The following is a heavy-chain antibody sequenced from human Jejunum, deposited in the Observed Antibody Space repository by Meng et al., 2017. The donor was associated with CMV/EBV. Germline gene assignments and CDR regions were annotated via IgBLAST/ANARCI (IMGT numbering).Heavy chain of an antibody. CDR3: ARYFGSGTFDY. D-gene: IGHD3-10*01. CDR2: INVGNGNT. V-gene: IGHV1-3*01. CDR1: GYSLSSYA. Sequence: SGKDSGYSLSSYAMHWVRQAPGHRLEWMAWINVGNGNTKYSQKFQDRVTLTRGTSATTGYMELSSLSFEDTAVYYCARYFGSGTFDYWGQGTLVTVSS. J-gene: IGHJ4*02.